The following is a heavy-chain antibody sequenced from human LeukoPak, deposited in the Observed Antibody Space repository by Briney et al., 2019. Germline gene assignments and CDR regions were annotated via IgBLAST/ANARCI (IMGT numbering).Heavy chain of an antibody. Sequence: SETLSLTCTVSGGSISSYYWSWIRQPPGKGLEWIGYIYYSGSTNYNPSLKSRVTISVDTSKNQFSLKLSSVTAADTAVYYCARTPITIFGVVDYCYYMDVWGKGTTVTVSS. CDR2: IYYSGST. CDR3: ARTPITIFGVVDYCYYMDV. V-gene: IGHV4-59*01. D-gene: IGHD3-3*01. J-gene: IGHJ6*03. CDR1: GGSISSYY.